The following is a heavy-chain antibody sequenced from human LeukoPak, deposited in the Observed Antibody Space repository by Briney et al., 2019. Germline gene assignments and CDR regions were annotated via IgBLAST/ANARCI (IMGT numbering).Heavy chain of an antibody. V-gene: IGHV3-30-3*01. CDR3: ARDVKRYSSGWRYYGMDV. CDR1: GFTFSSYA. J-gene: IGHJ6*02. CDR2: ISYDGSNK. D-gene: IGHD6-19*01. Sequence: GRSLRLSCAASGFTFSSYAMHWVRQAPGKGLEWVAVISYDGSNKYYADSVKGRFTISRDNSKNTLYLQMNSLRAEDTAVYYRARDVKRYSSGWRYYGMDVWGQGTTVTVSS.